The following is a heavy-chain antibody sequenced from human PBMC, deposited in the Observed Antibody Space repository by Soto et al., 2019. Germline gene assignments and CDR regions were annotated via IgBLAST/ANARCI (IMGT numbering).Heavy chain of an antibody. CDR1: GYNFAIYW. V-gene: IGHV5-51*01. J-gene: IGHJ4*02. D-gene: IGHD4-17*01. CDR2: IYPGDSDT. Sequence: EVQLVQSGAEVKKPGDSLKISCKGSGYNFAIYWIAWVRQMPGKGLEWMGVIYPGDSDTRYSPSFQGQVTISADKSITTAYLRWNSLKASDTAMYYCARQDGDGLYYFDYWGQGTLVAVSS. CDR3: ARQDGDGLYYFDY.